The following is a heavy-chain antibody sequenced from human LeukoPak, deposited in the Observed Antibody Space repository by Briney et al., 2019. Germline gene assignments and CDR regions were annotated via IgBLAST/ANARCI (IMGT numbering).Heavy chain of an antibody. CDR2: IKQDGSEK. D-gene: IGHD3-10*01. CDR1: GFTFSSYW. CDR3: AREGFGEFPYYYYMDV. Sequence: GGSLRLSCAASGFTFSSYWMSWVRQAPGKGLEWVANIKQDGSEKYYVDSVKGRFTISRDNAKNSLYLQMNSLRAEDTAVYYCAREGFGEFPYYYYMDVWGKGTTVTISS. J-gene: IGHJ6*03. V-gene: IGHV3-7*01.